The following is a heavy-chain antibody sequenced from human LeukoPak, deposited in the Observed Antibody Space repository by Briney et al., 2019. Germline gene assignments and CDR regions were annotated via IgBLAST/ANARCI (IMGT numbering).Heavy chain of an antibody. V-gene: IGHV4-31*03. CDR2: IYYSGRT. Sequence: SETLSLTCTVSGGSISSGGYYWSWIRQHPGKGLELLGYIYYSGRTYYNPSLNSRVTISVDTSKNQFSLKLSSVTAADTAVYYCARGKLLWFGERGIESGNFDYWGQGTLVTVSS. D-gene: IGHD3-10*01. J-gene: IGHJ4*02. CDR1: GGSISSGGYY. CDR3: ARGKLLWFGERGIESGNFDY.